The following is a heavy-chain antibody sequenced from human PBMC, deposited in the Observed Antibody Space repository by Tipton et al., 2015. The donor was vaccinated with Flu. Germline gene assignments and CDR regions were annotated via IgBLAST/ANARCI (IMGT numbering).Heavy chain of an antibody. J-gene: IGHJ4*02. D-gene: IGHD6-19*01. Sequence: SLRLSCTASGFIFDDYGMSWVRQATGKGLEWVSGINWNGGTTNYADSVKGRFIISRDNAKSSLYLQMNSLRGEDTALYYCARDRASISVPLTLAYWGQGAPVIVSS. V-gene: IGHV3-20*04. CDR2: INWNGGTT. CDR1: GFIFDDYG. CDR3: ARDRASISVPLTLAY.